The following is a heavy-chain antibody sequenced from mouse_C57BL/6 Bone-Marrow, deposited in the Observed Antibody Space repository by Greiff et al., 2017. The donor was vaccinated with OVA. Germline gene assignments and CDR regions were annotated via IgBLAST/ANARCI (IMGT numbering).Heavy chain of an antibody. CDR3: AKPGGDDYDRSYWYFDV. CDR1: GFSLTSYG. Sequence: VKLMESGPGLVAPSQSLSITCTVSGFSLTSYGVSWVRQPPGKGLEWLGVIWGDGGTNYHSELISRQSISKDNAKSQVYSNMNSQQTDDTATYYCAKPGGDDYDRSYWYFDVWGTGTTVTVSS. D-gene: IGHD2-4*01. CDR2: IWGDGGT. J-gene: IGHJ1*03. V-gene: IGHV2-3*01.